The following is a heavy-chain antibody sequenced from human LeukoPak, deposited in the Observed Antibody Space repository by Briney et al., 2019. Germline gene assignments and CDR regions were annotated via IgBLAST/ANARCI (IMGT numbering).Heavy chain of an antibody. CDR2: IIPIFGTA. CDR1: GGTFSSYS. CDR3: ARSPYIVVVPAETYNWFDP. Sequence: SVKVSCKASGGTFSSYSISWVRQAPGQGLEWMGGIIPIFGTANYAQKFQGRVTITADESTSTAYMELSSLRSEDTAVYYCARSPYIVVVPAETYNWFDPWGQGALVTVSS. V-gene: IGHV1-69*13. J-gene: IGHJ5*02. D-gene: IGHD2-2*01.